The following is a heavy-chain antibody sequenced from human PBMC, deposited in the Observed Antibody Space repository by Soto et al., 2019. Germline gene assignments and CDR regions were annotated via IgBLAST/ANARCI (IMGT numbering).Heavy chain of an antibody. J-gene: IGHJ6*02. V-gene: IGHV3-13*01. CDR2: ISTAGDT. CDR1: GFGFNGYD. D-gene: IGHD3-16*01. Sequence: EVQLVESGGGLVQPGGSLRLSCAASGFGFNGYDMHWVRQAPGKNLEWVAAISTAGDTYYLGSVKGRFTISREDAKNSLSLQMNSLRVGDTAVYYCARGGDRFDGMDVWGQGTTATVSS. CDR3: ARGGDRFDGMDV.